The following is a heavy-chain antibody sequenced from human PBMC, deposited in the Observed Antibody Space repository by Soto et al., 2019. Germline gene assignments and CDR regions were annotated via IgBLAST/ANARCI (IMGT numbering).Heavy chain of an antibody. CDR3: TRGTGMSHSWYADS. Sequence: QVQLVQSGAEVKKPGSSVRVSCEASGGTFIDYAFSWVRQAPGQGLEWMGGTVPIFGTANYAQKFQGSVTITADESTNTTYMELSSLRSDDTAVYYCTRGTGMSHSWYADSWGQGTRVTVSS. J-gene: IGHJ5*02. CDR1: GGTFIDYA. V-gene: IGHV1-69*01. CDR2: TVPIFGTA. D-gene: IGHD6-13*01.